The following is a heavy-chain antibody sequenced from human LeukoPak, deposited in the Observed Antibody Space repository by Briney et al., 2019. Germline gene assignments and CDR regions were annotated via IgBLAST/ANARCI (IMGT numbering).Heavy chain of an antibody. Sequence: PSETLSLTCAVSGYSITSGYYWGWIRQPPGKGLEWIGSIYHSGSTYYNPSLKSRVTILVDTSKNQFSLKLSSVTAADTAVYYCARRGVTTIDYWGQGTLVTVSS. CDR3: ARRGVTTIDY. J-gene: IGHJ4*02. CDR1: GYSITSGYY. V-gene: IGHV4-38-2*01. D-gene: IGHD3-10*01. CDR2: IYHSGST.